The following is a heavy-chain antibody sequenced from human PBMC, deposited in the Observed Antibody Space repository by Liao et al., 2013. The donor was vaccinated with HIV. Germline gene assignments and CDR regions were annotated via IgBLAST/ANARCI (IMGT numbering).Heavy chain of an antibody. J-gene: IGHJ4*02. Sequence: QVQLQASGPGLVKPSETLSLTCTVFGDSISAGTYYWGWIRQSPGKGLEWIGHVYYSGSTNYNSSLKSRVTISVDTSKNQFSLKVTYVTAADTAVYYCARGGGGKGFDSWGQGILVTVSS. CDR3: ARGGGGKGFDS. D-gene: IGHD4-23*01. V-gene: IGHV4-61*01. CDR1: GDSISAGTYY. CDR2: VYYSGST.